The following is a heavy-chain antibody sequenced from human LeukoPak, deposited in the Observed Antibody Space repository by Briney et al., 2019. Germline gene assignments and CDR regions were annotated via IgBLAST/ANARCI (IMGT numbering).Heavy chain of an antibody. J-gene: IGHJ4*02. CDR1: GCTFNRNW. D-gene: IGHD5-24*01. CDR2: INPDGSQQ. Sequence: PGGSLRLSCEASGCTFNRNWISWVRQAPGKGLEWVASINPDGSQQHYVDSVKGRFTISRDNTRSSLYLQMNNLGAEDTAVYYCARLLGMVTTFDHWGQGTLVTVSS. V-gene: IGHV3-7*01. CDR3: ARLLGMVTTFDH.